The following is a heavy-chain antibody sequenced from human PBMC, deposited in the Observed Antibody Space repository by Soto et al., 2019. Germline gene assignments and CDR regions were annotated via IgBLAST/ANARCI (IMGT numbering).Heavy chain of an antibody. Sequence: PGGSLRLSCAASGFTFSTYAMNWVRQPPGKGLEWVSSISGSGAYTYYADSVQGRFTTSRDNSKNTLNLQMNSLRAEDTAVYYCARDRHPYSTKYYFDYWGQGTLVTVSS. CDR2: ISGSGAYT. CDR1: GFTFSTYA. V-gene: IGHV3-23*01. J-gene: IGHJ4*02. D-gene: IGHD2-2*01. CDR3: ARDRHPYSTKYYFDY.